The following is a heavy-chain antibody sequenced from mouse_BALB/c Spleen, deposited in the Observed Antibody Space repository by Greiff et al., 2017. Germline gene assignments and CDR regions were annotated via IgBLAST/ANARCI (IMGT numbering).Heavy chain of an antibody. CDR2: INPYNDGT. Sequence: HVKQSGPELVKPGASVKMSCKASGYTFTSYVMHWVKQKPGQGLEWIGYINPYNDGTKYNEKFKGKATLTSDKSSSTAYMELSSLTSEDSAVYYCAREDDGYYPYFDYWGQGTTLTVSS. V-gene: IGHV1-14*01. CDR3: AREDDGYYPYFDY. CDR1: GYTFTSYV. D-gene: IGHD2-3*01. J-gene: IGHJ2*01.